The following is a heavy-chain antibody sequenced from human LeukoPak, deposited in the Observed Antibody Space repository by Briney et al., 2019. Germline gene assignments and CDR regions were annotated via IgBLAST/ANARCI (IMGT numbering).Heavy chain of an antibody. CDR2: IYYSGST. Sequence: SETQSLTCTVSGGSISSYYWSWIRQPPGKGLEWIGYIYYSGSTNYNPSLKSRVTISVDTSKNQFSLKLSSVTAADTAVYYCARREMAFDYWGQGTLVTVSS. J-gene: IGHJ4*02. V-gene: IGHV4-59*08. CDR3: ARREMAFDY. CDR1: GGSISSYY. D-gene: IGHD5-24*01.